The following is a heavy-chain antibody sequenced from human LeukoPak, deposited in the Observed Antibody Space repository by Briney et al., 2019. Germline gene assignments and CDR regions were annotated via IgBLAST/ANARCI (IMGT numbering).Heavy chain of an antibody. J-gene: IGHJ4*02. CDR2: IYSGGNT. D-gene: IGHD5-24*01. CDR3: TRVGYIDEGIDY. V-gene: IGHV3-53*03. CDR1: GFTVSNNY. Sequence: GGSLRLSCAASGFTVSNNYMSWVRQAPGKGLEWVSLIYSGGNTYYADSLKGRFTISRDNAKNSLYLQMNSLRAEDTAIYYCTRVGYIDEGIDYWGQGTLVTVSS.